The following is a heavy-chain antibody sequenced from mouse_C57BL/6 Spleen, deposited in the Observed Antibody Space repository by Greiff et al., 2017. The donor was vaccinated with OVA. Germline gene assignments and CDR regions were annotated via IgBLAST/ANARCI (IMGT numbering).Heavy chain of an antibody. Sequence: DVKLVESGGGLVKPGGSLKLSCAASGFTFSDYGMHWVRQAPEKGLEWVAYISSGSSTIYYADTVKGRFTISRDNAKNTLFLQMTSLRSEDTAMYYCAKAEDDYEDWYFDVWGTGTTVTVSS. J-gene: IGHJ1*03. CDR3: AKAEDDYEDWYFDV. CDR2: ISSGSSTI. CDR1: GFTFSDYG. V-gene: IGHV5-17*01. D-gene: IGHD2-4*01.